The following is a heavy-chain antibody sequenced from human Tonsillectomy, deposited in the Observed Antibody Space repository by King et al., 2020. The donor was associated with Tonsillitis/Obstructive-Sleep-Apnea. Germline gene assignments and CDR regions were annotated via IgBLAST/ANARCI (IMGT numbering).Heavy chain of an antibody. D-gene: IGHD1-14*01. V-gene: IGHV4-34*01. CDR3: ARGLGTGGTFDI. CDR1: GGSFSGYY. Sequence: VQLQQWGAGLLKPSETLSLTCAVYGGSFSGYYWTWIRQPPGQGLEWIGEINHSGSTNYNPSFKSRVTIPIDRCKNQFSLKVSSVTAADTAVSYCARGLGTGGTFDIWGQGTMVSVSS. CDR2: INHSGST. J-gene: IGHJ3*02.